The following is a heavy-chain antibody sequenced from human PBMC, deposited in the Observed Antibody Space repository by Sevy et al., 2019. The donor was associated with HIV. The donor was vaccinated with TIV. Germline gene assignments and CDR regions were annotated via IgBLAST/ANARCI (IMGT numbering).Heavy chain of an antibody. D-gene: IGHD1-26*01. CDR2: IYYNVRI. CDR3: TRVGGPTDYGMDV. CDR1: GGSVSSDTYY. Sequence: SETLSLTCTVSGGSVSSDTYYWTWIRQPPGKGLEFIGYIYYNVRINYNPSLKSRVTISVDTSKNQFSLKVTSVTAADTAFYYCTRVGGPTDYGMDVWGQGTTVNVSS. J-gene: IGHJ6*02. V-gene: IGHV4-61*01.